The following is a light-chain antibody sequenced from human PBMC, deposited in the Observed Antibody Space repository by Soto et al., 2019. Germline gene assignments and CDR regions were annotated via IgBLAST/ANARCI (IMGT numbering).Light chain of an antibody. CDR2: EGS. J-gene: IGLJ1*01. Sequence: QSVLTQPASVSGSPGQSITISCTGTSSDVGSYNLVSCYQQHPGKAPKLMIYEGSKRPSGVSNLFSGSKSGNTASLTISGLQAEDEADYYCCSYAGSSTYVFGTGTQLTVL. CDR1: SSDVGSYNL. CDR3: CSYAGSSTYV. V-gene: IGLV2-23*01.